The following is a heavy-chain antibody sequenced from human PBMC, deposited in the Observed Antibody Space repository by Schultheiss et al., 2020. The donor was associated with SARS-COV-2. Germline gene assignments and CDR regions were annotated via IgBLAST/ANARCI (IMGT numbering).Heavy chain of an antibody. D-gene: IGHD5-24*01. J-gene: IGHJ4*02. CDR2: ISGSGIST. CDR1: GFTVSSNY. CDR3: ARGVEMATIMTY. Sequence: GGSLRLSCAASGFTVSSNYMSWVRQAPGKGLEWVSAISGSGISTYYADSVKGRFTISRDNSKNTLYLQMNSLRAEDTAVYYCARGVEMATIMTYWGQGTLVTVSS. V-gene: IGHV3-23*01.